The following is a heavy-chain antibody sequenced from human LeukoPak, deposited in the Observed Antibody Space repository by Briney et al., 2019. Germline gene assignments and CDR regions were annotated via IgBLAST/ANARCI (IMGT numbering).Heavy chain of an antibody. J-gene: IGHJ4*02. CDR2: FDPEDGET. D-gene: IGHD2-2*01. Sequence: ASVKVSCKVSGYTLIELSMHGVRQAPGRGGEGMGGFDPEDGETIYAQKFQGRVTMTEDTSTDTAYMELSSLRSEDTAVYYCATSQLPRNFDYWGQGTLVTVSS. V-gene: IGHV1-24*01. CDR3: ATSQLPRNFDY. CDR1: GYTLIELS.